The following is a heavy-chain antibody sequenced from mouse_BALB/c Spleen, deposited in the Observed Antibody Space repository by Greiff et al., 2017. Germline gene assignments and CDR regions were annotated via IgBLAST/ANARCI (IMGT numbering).Heavy chain of an antibody. J-gene: IGHJ3*01. CDR3: TKSTMITTGWFAY. D-gene: IGHD2-4*01. CDR2: IDPETGGT. CDR1: GYTFTDYE. Sequence: VQLQQSGAELVRPGASVTLSCKASGYTFTDYEMHWVKQTPVHGLEWIGAIDPETGGTAYNQKFKGKATLTADKSSSTAYMELRSLTSEDSAVYYCTKSTMITTGWFAYWGQGTLVTVSA. V-gene: IGHV1-15*01.